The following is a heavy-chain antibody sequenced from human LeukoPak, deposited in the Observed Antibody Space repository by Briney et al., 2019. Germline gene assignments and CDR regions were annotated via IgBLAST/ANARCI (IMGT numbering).Heavy chain of an antibody. V-gene: IGHV3-30*19. CDR3: AREWGNSGFDY. CDR2: ISYDGNDK. Sequence: PGGSLRLSCAASGFSFRDFGMHWVRQAPGKGLEWVAVISYDGNDKYYADSVKGRFTISRDSSENTLFLQMSSLRIEDTAVYYCAREWGNSGFDYWGQGTLVTVSS. J-gene: IGHJ4*02. D-gene: IGHD6-25*01. CDR1: GFSFRDFG.